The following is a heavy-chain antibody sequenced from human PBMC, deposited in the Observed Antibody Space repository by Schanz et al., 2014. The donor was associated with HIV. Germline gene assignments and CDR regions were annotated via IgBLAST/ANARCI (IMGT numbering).Heavy chain of an antibody. CDR3: ASDPPQNGYNSLDY. D-gene: IGHD5-12*01. J-gene: IGHJ4*02. Sequence: QVQLVQSGAEVKKPGASVKVSCKASGYIFTSNGISWVRQAPGQGLEWMGGIVPIFGTPNYAQNFQGRVTITADESASTAYMELSGLTSGDTAVYYCASDPPQNGYNSLDYWGQGTLVTVSS. V-gene: IGHV1-69*13. CDR1: GYIFTSNG. CDR2: IVPIFGTP.